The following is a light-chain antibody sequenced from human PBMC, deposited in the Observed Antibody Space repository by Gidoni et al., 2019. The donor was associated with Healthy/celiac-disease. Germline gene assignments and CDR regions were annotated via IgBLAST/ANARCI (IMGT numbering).Light chain of an antibody. Sequence: QLVLTQSPSASASLGAWVKLTCTLSSGHSSYAIAWHQQQPEKGPRYLMKLNSDGSHSKGDGIPDRFSGSSSGAERYLTISSLQSEDEADYYCQTWGTGIRGVFGGGTKLTVL. CDR3: QTWGTGIRGV. V-gene: IGLV4-69*01. CDR1: SGHSSYA. J-gene: IGLJ3*02. CDR2: LNSDGSH.